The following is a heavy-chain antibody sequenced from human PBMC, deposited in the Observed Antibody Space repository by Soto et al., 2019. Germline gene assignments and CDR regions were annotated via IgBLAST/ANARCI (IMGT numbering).Heavy chain of an antibody. V-gene: IGHV3-23*01. CDR3: VKGVEHSTADAFET. CDR1: GFTFTTSS. CDR2: ISGNGYTK. J-gene: IGHJ3*02. Sequence: EVQVLESGGDLVQPGGSLRLTCAVSGFTFTTSSINWVRQAPGKGLGWVSSISGNGYTKYYADSVTGRFTISTHNSKSTVFLQMNSLRVEDTALYYCVKGVEHSTADAFETWGQGTMVTVSS. D-gene: IGHD5-18*01.